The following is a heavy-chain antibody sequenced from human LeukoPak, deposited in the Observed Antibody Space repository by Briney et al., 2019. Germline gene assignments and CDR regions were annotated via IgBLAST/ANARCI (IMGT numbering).Heavy chain of an antibody. Sequence: GGSLRLSCAASGFTFSSYAMSWVRQAPGKGLEWVSAISASGGSTYYADSVKGRFTISRDNSKNTLYLQMNSLRAEDTAVYYCAKGYYYDGSGYYGYWGQGTLVTVSS. CDR1: GFTFSSYA. D-gene: IGHD3-22*01. CDR3: AKGYYYDGSGYYGY. V-gene: IGHV3-23*01. J-gene: IGHJ4*02. CDR2: ISASGGST.